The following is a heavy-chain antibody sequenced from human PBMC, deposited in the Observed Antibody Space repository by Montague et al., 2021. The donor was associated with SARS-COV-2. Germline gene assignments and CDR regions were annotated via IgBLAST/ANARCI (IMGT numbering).Heavy chain of an antibody. Sequence: SETLSLTCTVSGDSISSGGYFWGWIRQPPGKGLEWIASIHIGGTSYLNPSLKIRVTISIDSSKNQFSLNVTSVTAADTAVYFCARSRDWYLGNWGQGTLATVSS. J-gene: IGHJ4*02. D-gene: IGHD3-9*01. CDR2: IHIGGTS. CDR3: ARSRDWYLGN. V-gene: IGHV4-39*07. CDR1: GDSISSGGYF.